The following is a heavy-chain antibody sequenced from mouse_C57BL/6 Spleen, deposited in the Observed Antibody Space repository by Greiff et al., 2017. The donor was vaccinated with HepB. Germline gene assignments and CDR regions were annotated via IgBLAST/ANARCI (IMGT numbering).Heavy chain of an antibody. J-gene: IGHJ1*03. V-gene: IGHV14-2*01. CDR3: ARGSAITTVVARWYFDV. CDR2: IDPEDGET. Sequence: EVQLQQSGAELVKPGASVKLSCTASGFNIKDYYMHWVKQRTEQGLEWIGRIDPEDGETKYAPKFQGKATITADTSSNTAYLQLSSLASEDTAVYYCARGSAITTVVARWYFDVWGTGTTGTVSS. D-gene: IGHD1-1*01. CDR1: GFNIKDYY.